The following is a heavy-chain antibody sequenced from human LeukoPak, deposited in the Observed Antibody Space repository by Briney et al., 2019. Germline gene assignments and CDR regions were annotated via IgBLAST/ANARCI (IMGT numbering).Heavy chain of an antibody. Sequence: LETLSLTCAVYGGSFSGHYWSWIRQPPGKGLEWIGEINHSGTTYYNPSLKSRVTISVDTSKNQFSLNLRSVTAADTAVYYCAREGSAVTNFDYWGQGTLVTVSS. J-gene: IGHJ4*02. D-gene: IGHD3-10*01. CDR3: AREGSAVTNFDY. CDR2: INHSGTT. CDR1: GGSFSGHY. V-gene: IGHV4-34*01.